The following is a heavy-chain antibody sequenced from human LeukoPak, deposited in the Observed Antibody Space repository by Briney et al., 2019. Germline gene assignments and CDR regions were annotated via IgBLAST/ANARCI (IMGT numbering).Heavy chain of an antibody. V-gene: IGHV3-23*01. Sequence: GGSLRLSCAASGFTFSSYAMSWVRQAPGKWLEWGSAISGSGGSTYYADSVKGRFTISRDNSKNTLYLQMNSLRAEDTAVYYCARQSSASWYSTFDYWGQGPLVTVSS. J-gene: IGHJ4*02. CDR2: ISGSGGST. CDR3: ARQSSASWYSTFDY. D-gene: IGHD2-2*02. CDR1: GFTFSSYA.